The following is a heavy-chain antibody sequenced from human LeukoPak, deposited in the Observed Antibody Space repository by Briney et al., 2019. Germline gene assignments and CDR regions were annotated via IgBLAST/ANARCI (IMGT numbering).Heavy chain of an antibody. D-gene: IGHD2-2*01. CDR3: ARDGDIVVVPAALDV. J-gene: IGHJ4*02. CDR2: ISSSSSSYI. Sequence: PGGSLRLSCAASGFTFSSYSMNWVRQAPGKGLEWVSSISSSSSSYIYYADSVKGRFTISRDNAKNSLYLQMNSLRAEDTAVYYCARDGDIVVVPAALDVWGQGTLVTVSS. V-gene: IGHV3-21*01. CDR1: GFTFSSYS.